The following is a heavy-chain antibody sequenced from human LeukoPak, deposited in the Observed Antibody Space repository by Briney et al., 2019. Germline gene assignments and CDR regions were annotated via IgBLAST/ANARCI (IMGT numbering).Heavy chain of an antibody. CDR1: GYIFTNYA. Sequence: ASVKVSCKASGYIFTNYAMHWVRQAPGQRLEWMGRISGGSGDTKYSQKFQDRATITRDTSASTAYMELNSLRSEDTAVYYCARIGWELPHTDYYFDYWGQGTLVTVSS. CDR2: ISGGSGDT. J-gene: IGHJ4*02. CDR3: ARIGWELPHTDYYFDY. D-gene: IGHD1-26*01. V-gene: IGHV1-3*01.